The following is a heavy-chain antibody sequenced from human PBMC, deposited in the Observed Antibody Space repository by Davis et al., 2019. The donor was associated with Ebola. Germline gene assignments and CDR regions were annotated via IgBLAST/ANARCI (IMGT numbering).Heavy chain of an antibody. J-gene: IGHJ5*02. CDR2: IIPIFGTA. D-gene: IGHD4-17*01. CDR3: ARDDYGDNWFDP. V-gene: IGHV1-69*13. CDR1: GGTFSSYA. Sequence: AASVKVSCKASGGTFSSYAISWVRQAPGQGLEWMGGIIPIFGTANYAQKFQGRVTITEDESTSTAYMELSSLRSEDTAVYYCARDDYGDNWFDPWGQGTLVTGSS.